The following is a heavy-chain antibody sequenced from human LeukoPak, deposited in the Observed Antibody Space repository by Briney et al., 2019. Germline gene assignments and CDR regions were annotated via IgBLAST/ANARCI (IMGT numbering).Heavy chain of an antibody. CDR2: IYYSGST. CDR1: GGSISSHY. J-gene: IGHJ4*02. Sequence: SETLSLTCTVSGGSISSHYWSWIRQPPGKGLEWIGYIYYSGSTNYNPSLKSRVTISVDTSKNQFSLKLSSVTAADTAVYYCARHVNYGDYVFDYWGQGTLVTVSS. V-gene: IGHV4-59*08. CDR3: ARHVNYGDYVFDY. D-gene: IGHD4-17*01.